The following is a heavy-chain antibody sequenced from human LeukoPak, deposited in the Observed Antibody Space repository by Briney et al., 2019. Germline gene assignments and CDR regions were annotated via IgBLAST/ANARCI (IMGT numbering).Heavy chain of an antibody. D-gene: IGHD6-13*01. Sequence: AETLALTCTVSGGSISSYYWSWIRQPPGKGLEWMGYIYYSGSTNYNPSLKSRVTISVDTSKNQSSLKLRAVTAADTAVYYCARRYSSSSYSYFDYWGQGTLVTVSS. J-gene: IGHJ4*02. CDR1: GGSISSYY. CDR2: IYYSGST. V-gene: IGHV4-59*08. CDR3: ARRYSSSSYSYFDY.